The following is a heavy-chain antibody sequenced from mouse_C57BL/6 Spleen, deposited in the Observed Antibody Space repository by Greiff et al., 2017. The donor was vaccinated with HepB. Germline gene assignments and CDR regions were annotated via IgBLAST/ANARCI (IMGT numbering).Heavy chain of an antibody. CDR3: VSPITTVPYYAMDY. CDR1: GFSFNTYA. Sequence: EVQLQQSGGGLVQPKGSLKLSCAASGFSFNTYAMNWVRQAPGKGLEWVARIRSKSNNYATYYADSVKDRFTISRDDSESMLYLQMNNLKTEDTAMYYCVSPITTVPYYAMDYWGQGTSVTVSS. D-gene: IGHD1-1*01. J-gene: IGHJ4*01. V-gene: IGHV10-1*01. CDR2: IRSKSNNYAT.